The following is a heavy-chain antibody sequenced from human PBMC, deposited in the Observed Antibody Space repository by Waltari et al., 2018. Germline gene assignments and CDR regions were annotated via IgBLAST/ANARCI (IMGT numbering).Heavy chain of an antibody. CDR3: ARHGYSGGWFDP. J-gene: IGHJ5*02. Sequence: QLQLQESGPGLVKPSETLSLTCSVSGASISSSNYYWGWIRQPPGKGLEWIGSMFNGGSTYYNPSLKSRVTISVDTSKNQFSLRRNAVTAADTAIYYCARHGYSGGWFDPWGQGTLVTVSS. CDR1: GASISSSNYY. CDR2: MFNGGST. D-gene: IGHD4-17*01. V-gene: IGHV4-39*01.